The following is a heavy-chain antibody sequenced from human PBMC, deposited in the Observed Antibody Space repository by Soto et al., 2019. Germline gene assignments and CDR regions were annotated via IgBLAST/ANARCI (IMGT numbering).Heavy chain of an antibody. J-gene: IGHJ4*02. V-gene: IGHV2-5*02. CDR1: GFSLSTSGVG. CDR3: PHRHCSGGSCQLFDY. Sequence: QITLKESGPTLVKPTQTLTLTCTFSGFSLSTSGVGVGWIRQPPGKALEWLALIYWDDDKRYSPSLKSRLTIANDTSTNHLVLTRTNTDPVDTAAYYGPHRHCSGGSCQLFDYWGQGTLVTVSS. CDR2: IYWDDDK. D-gene: IGHD2-15*01.